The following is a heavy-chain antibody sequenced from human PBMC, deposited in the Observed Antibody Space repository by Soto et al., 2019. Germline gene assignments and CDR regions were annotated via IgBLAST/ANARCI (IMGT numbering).Heavy chain of an antibody. D-gene: IGHD6-19*01. CDR1: GYTFTSYD. Sequence: QVQLVQSGAEVRKPGASVKVSCKASGYTFTSYDINWVRQATGRGLEWMGWMNPNSGNTGYAQKFQGRVTMTRNTSISTAYMELSSLRSEDTAVYYCARGIILSGWYFLLYWGQGTLVTVSS. CDR3: ARGIILSGWYFLLY. CDR2: MNPNSGNT. J-gene: IGHJ4*02. V-gene: IGHV1-8*01.